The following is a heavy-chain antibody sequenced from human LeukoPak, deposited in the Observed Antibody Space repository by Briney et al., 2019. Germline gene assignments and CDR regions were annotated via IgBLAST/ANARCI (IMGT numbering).Heavy chain of an antibody. D-gene: IGHD3-9*01. CDR3: ASHPPFYDIFTGSYRDY. J-gene: IGHJ4*02. CDR1: DASISSGTYY. V-gene: IGHV4-39*02. CDR2: IYHNGST. Sequence: SETLSLTCTVSDASISSGTYYWGWIRQPPGKGLEWIGSIYHNGSTSYNPSLKSRVTISVDTSKNHFSLKLTSVTAADTAVYYCASHPPFYDIFTGSYRDYWGQGTLVTVSS.